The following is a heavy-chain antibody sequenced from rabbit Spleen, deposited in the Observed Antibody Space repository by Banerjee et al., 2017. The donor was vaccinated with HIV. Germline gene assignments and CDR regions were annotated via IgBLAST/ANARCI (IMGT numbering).Heavy chain of an antibody. J-gene: IGHJ4*01. D-gene: IGHD4-1*01. CDR1: GVSFSGDSY. CDR3: ARETSSGWGIVSFYFSL. CDR2: IDTGSSGFT. V-gene: IGHV1S40*01. Sequence: QSLEESGGDLVKPGASLTLSCTASGVSFSGDSYMCWVRQAPGKGLEWIVCIDTGSSGFTYFASWAKGRFTISKTSSTTVTLQMTSLTAADTATYFCARETSSGWGIVSFYFSLWGQGTLVTVS.